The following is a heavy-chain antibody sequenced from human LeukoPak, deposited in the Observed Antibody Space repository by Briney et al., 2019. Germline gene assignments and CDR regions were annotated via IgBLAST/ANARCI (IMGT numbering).Heavy chain of an antibody. V-gene: IGHV3-30-3*01. CDR3: AKVGGVIGAFDI. Sequence: GGSLRLSCAASGFIFSSYAMHWVRQAPRPGMEWVAVISYDGSNKYYADSVKGRFTISRDNSKNTLYLQMNSLRAEDTAVYYCAKVGGVIGAFDIWGQGTMVTVSS. D-gene: IGHD3-16*01. CDR2: ISYDGSNK. J-gene: IGHJ3*02. CDR1: GFIFSSYA.